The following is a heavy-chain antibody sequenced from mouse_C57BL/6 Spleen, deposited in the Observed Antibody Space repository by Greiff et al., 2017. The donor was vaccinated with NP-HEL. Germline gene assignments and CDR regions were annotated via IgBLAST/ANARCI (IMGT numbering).Heavy chain of an antibody. J-gene: IGHJ3*01. CDR3: ARPRLPVSSWFAY. CDR1: GYTFTSYW. Sequence: QVQLQQPGAELVKPGASVKLSCKASGYTFTSYWMHWVKQRPGRGLEWIGRIDPNSGGTKYNEKFKGKATLTVDKPSSTAYMQLSSLTSEESAVYYCARPRLPVSSWFAYWGQGTLVTVSA. D-gene: IGHD1-1*01. CDR2: IDPNSGGT. V-gene: IGHV1-72*01.